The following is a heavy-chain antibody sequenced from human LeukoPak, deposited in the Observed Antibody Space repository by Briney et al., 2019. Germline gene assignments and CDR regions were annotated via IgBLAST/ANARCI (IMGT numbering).Heavy chain of an antibody. D-gene: IGHD3-22*01. V-gene: IGHV3-30*02. CDR1: GFTFSSVG. CDR3: AKGQGYYCDN. J-gene: IGHJ4*02. CDR2: IQFDGSNS. Sequence: PGGSLRLSCAASGFTFSSVGMHWVRQTPGKGLGWVAFIQFDGSNSYYADSVKGRFTLSRDNCKTTLSLQMDSLRAKDTAIYYCAKGQGYYCDNWGQGNLVTVSS.